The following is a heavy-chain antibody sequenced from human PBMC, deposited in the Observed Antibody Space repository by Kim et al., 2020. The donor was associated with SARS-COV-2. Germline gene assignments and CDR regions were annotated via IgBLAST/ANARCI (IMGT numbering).Heavy chain of an antibody. Sequence: ASVKVSCKASGFTSPNFGISWVRQAPGQGLQWLGWISVYGGQTNYAQKFQDRVTMTIDTSTATAYMELRSLTSDDTAMFYCARDVWVAGADTFDSWGQGTRVTVSS. J-gene: IGHJ4*02. CDR2: ISVYGGQT. V-gene: IGHV1-18*01. CDR3: ARDVWVAGADTFDS. D-gene: IGHD6-13*01. CDR1: GFTSPNFG.